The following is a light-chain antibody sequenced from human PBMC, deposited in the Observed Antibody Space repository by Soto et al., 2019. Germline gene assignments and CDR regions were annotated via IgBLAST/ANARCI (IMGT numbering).Light chain of an antibody. CDR1: QSISTC. V-gene: IGKV1-5*03. Sequence: DIQMTQSPSTLSASVGDRVTITCRASQSISTCLAWYQQKPGKAPKRLIYKASSLEGGGPSRFSGSGSGTEFHITISRLQPDDFATYYCQQDSNTPHTFGGGTTRDI. J-gene: IGKJ4*01. CDR3: QQDSNTPHT. CDR2: KAS.